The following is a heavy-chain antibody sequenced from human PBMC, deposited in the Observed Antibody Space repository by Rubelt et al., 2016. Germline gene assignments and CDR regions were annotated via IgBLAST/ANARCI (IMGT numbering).Heavy chain of an antibody. V-gene: IGHV3-66*01. CDR1: GFTVGSYY. J-gene: IGHJ3*02. CDR2: IQSGGAT. D-gene: IGHD2-8*01. CDR3: ARDNGRGGAVDI. Sequence: PGGSLRLSCAASGFTVGSYYMNWVRQGPGKGLEWVSGIQSGGATYYADSVKGRFTISRDSAKNSLSLQMNSLRADDTAVYYCARDNGRGGAVDIWGQGTMVTVSS.